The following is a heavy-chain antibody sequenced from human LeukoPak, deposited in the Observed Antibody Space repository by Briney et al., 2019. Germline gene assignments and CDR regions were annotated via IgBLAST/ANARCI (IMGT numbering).Heavy chain of an antibody. V-gene: IGHV3-7*01. CDR2: IKQDGSEK. J-gene: IGHJ4*02. D-gene: IGHD3-10*01. Sequence: GGSLRLSCAASGFTFSSYWMSWVRQAPGKGLEWVANIKQDGSEKYYVDSVKGRFTISRDNAKNSLYLQMNSLRAEDTAVYYCAKDIYDGSGGDWAIFDYWGQGTLVTVSS. CDR3: AKDIYDGSGGDWAIFDY. CDR1: GFTFSSYW.